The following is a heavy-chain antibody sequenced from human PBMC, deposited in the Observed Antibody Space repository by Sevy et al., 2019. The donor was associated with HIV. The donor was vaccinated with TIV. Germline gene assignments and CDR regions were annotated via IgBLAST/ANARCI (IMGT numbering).Heavy chain of an antibody. CDR1: GFTFSSYW. CDR2: IKQDGSEK. J-gene: IGHJ4*02. Sequence: GGYLRLSCAASGFTFSSYWMNWVRQAPGKGLEWVANIKQDGSEKYYVDSVKGRFTSSRDNAKNSMHLQMNSLRAEDTAVYYCARALAAAASYWGQGTLVIVSS. D-gene: IGHD6-25*01. CDR3: ARALAAAASY. V-gene: IGHV3-7*01.